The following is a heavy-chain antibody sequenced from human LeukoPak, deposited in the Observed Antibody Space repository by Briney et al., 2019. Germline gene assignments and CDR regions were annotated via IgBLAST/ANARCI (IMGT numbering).Heavy chain of an antibody. CDR2: IYYSGST. CDR3: ARDLGITIFGVVIPRFDP. Sequence: SETLSLTCTVSGGSISSGGYYWSWIRQHPGKGLEWIGYIYYSGSTYYNPSLKSRVTISVDTSKNQFSLKLSSVTAADTAVYYCARDLGITIFGVVIPRFDPWGQGTLVTVSS. CDR1: GGSISSGGYY. V-gene: IGHV4-31*03. J-gene: IGHJ5*02. D-gene: IGHD3-3*01.